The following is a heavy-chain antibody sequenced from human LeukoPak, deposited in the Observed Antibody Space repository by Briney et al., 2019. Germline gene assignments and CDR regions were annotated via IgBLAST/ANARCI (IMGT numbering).Heavy chain of an antibody. CDR3: ARSDGGVLYCGEDCYLDL. Sequence: GGSLRLSCEASGFGVSSNYINWVRQAPGKGLEWVSVIYRGEKAYYADSVKGRFNISRDSSKNTVFLQMNSLRAEDTAIYYCARSDGGVLYCGEDCYLDLWGQGTLVTVSS. V-gene: IGHV3-66*01. J-gene: IGHJ4*02. CDR1: GFGVSSNY. D-gene: IGHD2-21*02. CDR2: IYRGEKA.